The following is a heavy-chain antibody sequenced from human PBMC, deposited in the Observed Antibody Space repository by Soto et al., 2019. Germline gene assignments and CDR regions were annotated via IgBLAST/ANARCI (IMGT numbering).Heavy chain of an antibody. CDR3: ARRQPAYYYDSSGYYYSGQFDY. D-gene: IGHD3-22*01. J-gene: IGHJ4*02. Sequence: PGGSLRLSCAASGFTFSSYSMNWVRQAPGKGLEWVSYISSSSSTIYYVDSVKGRFTISRDNAKNSLYLQMNSLRAEDTAVYYCARRQPAYYYDSSGYYYSGQFDYWGQGTLVTVSS. CDR1: GFTFSSYS. CDR2: ISSSSSTI. V-gene: IGHV3-48*01.